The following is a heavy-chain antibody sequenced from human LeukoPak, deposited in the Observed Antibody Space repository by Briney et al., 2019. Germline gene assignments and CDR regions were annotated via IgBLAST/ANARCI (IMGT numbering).Heavy chain of an antibody. CDR1: GFTFSSYG. CDR2: IWYDGSNK. CDR3: AKELRGGNCNPSLDY. V-gene: IGHV3-33*06. Sequence: GGSLRLSCAASGFTFSSYGMHWVRQAPGKGLEWVAVIWYDGSNKYYADSVKGRFTISRDNSKNTLYLQMNSLRAEDTAVYYCAKELRGGNCNPSLDYWGQGTLVTVSS. D-gene: IGHD1-20*01. J-gene: IGHJ4*02.